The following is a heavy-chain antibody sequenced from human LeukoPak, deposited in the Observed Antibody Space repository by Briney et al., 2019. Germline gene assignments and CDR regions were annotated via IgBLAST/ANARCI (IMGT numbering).Heavy chain of an antibody. CDR3: ARRDIVATIST. CDR1: GGSISSSSYY. V-gene: IGHV4-39*01. Sequence: SETLSLTCTVSGGSISSSSYYWAWIRQPPGKGLEWIGSIHYSGSTYYNPSLKSRVTISVDTSKNQFSLKLSSVTAADTAVYFCARRDIVATISTWGQGTLITVSS. D-gene: IGHD5-12*01. CDR2: IHYSGST. J-gene: IGHJ4*02.